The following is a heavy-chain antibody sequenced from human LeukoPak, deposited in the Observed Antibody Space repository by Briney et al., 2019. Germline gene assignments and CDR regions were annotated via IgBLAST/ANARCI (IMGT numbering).Heavy chain of an antibody. CDR1: GFTFSTYW. Sequence: GGSLRLSCEFSGFTFSTYWMTWVRQAPGQGLEWVANTNRDGSGKYYVDSVKGRSTISRDNAKNSLSLQLDSLRTEDTAVYYCARLGAAPDYWGRGALVTVSS. CDR3: ARLGAAPDY. D-gene: IGHD6-6*01. J-gene: IGHJ4*02. V-gene: IGHV3-7*01. CDR2: TNRDGSGK.